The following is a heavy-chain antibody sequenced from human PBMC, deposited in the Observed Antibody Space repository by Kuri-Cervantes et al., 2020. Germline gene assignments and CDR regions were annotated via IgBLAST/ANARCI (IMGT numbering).Heavy chain of an antibody. D-gene: IGHD3-10*01. Sequence: GGSLRLSCAASGFTFSSYSMNWVRQAPGKGLEWVSSISSSSSYIYYADSVKGRFTISRDNAKNSLYLQMNSLRAEDTALYYCARSAPQDYYGSGSYYLFDYWGQGTLVTVSS. CDR1: GFTFSSYS. CDR2: ISSSSSYI. CDR3: ARSAPQDYYGSGSYYLFDY. V-gene: IGHV3-21*04. J-gene: IGHJ4*02.